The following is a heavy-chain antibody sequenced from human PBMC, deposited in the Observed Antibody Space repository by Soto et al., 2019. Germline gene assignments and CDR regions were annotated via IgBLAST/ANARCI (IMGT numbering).Heavy chain of an antibody. D-gene: IGHD3-10*01. CDR2: ISWNSGSV. CDR1: GFTFDDYA. CDR3: AKYGLSGNSTNWFDP. J-gene: IGHJ5*02. Sequence: EVQLVESGGDLVQPGRSLRLSCAASGFTFDDYAMHWVRQAPGKGLEWVSGISWNSGSVGYADAVKGRFTISRDNTRNSLYLQMNSLRPEDTASYYCAKYGLSGNSTNWFDPWGQGTLVTVSS. V-gene: IGHV3-9*01.